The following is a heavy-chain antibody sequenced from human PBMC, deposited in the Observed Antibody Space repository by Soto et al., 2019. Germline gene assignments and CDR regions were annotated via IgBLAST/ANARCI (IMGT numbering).Heavy chain of an antibody. CDR2: IYSGGST. CDR3: ARDFLSGKP. Sequence: GGSLRLSCAASGFTVSSNYMSWVRQAPGKGLEWVSVIYSGGSTYYADSVKGRFTISRDNAKNSVYLQMNRVRDEDTAVYYCARDFLSGKPWGQGTLVTVSS. CDR1: GFTVSSNY. J-gene: IGHJ5*02. V-gene: IGHV3-53*01. D-gene: IGHD3-10*01.